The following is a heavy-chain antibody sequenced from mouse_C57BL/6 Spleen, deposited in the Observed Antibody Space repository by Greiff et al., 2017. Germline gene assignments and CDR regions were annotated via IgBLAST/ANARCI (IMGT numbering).Heavy chain of an antibody. CDR1: GFTFTDYY. CDR2: IRNKANGYTT. J-gene: IGHJ4*01. Sequence: EVMLVESGGGLVQPGGSLSLSCAASGFTFTDYYMSWVRQPPGKALEWLGLIRNKANGYTTEYSVSVKGRFTISRDKSQSILYLKMNALRAEDSATYDCARSLLGRGKAMDYWGQGTSVTVAS. V-gene: IGHV7-3*01. D-gene: IGHD4-1*01. CDR3: ARSLLGRGKAMDY.